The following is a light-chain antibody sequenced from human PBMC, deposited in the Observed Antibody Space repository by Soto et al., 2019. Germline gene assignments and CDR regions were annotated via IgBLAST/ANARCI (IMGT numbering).Light chain of an antibody. V-gene: IGLV4-69*01. Sequence: QLVLTQSPSASASLGASVKLTCTLSSGHSSYDIAWHQQQPDKGPRFLMTVNSGGSHNKGDGIPDRFSGSSSGAERYHTISSLQSEDEADYYCQTWGTGYVVFGGGTKLTVL. J-gene: IGLJ2*01. CDR3: QTWGTGYVV. CDR1: SGHSSYD. CDR2: VNSGGSH.